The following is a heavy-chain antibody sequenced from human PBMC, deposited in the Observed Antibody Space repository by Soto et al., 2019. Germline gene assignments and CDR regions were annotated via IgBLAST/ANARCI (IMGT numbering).Heavy chain of an antibody. Sequence: MQMVESGGGSVQPGGSLRLSCAASGFPFSHYWMHWVRQTPGKGLVWVSRINPAGTITNYADSVEGRFTISRDNADSALFLQMNSLSAEDTAIYYCTSDTFGLRDTWVQGTLVTVSA. D-gene: IGHD3-16*01. CDR3: TSDTFGLRDT. CDR1: GFPFSHYW. CDR2: INPAGTIT. V-gene: IGHV3-74*01. J-gene: IGHJ5*02.